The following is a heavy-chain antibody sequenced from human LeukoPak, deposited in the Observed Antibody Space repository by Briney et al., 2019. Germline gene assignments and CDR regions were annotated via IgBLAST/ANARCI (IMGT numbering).Heavy chain of an antibody. CDR3: ARHAVAGSYYYYYMDV. CDR2: IYYSGST. J-gene: IGHJ6*03. Sequence: TSETLSLTCTVSGGSISSYYWSWIRQPPGKGLEWIGYIYYSGSTNYNPSLKSRVTISVDTSKNQFSLRLSSVTAADTAVYYCARHAVAGSYYYYYMDVWGKGTTVTISS. V-gene: IGHV4-59*08. CDR1: GGSISSYY. D-gene: IGHD6-19*01.